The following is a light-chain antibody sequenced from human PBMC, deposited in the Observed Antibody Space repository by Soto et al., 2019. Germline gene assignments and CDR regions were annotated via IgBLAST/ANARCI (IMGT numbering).Light chain of an antibody. CDR3: STWESSLSIAV. J-gene: IGLJ2*01. Sequence: QSVLTQPPSVSAAPGQRVTISCSGSTSNIGYNFVSWYQQFPGAAPKLLIFENDKRVSGTPDRFSGSKSGTSGTLAITGLQTGDEDDHYCSTWESSLSIAVFGGGTKLTVL. CDR1: TSNIGYNF. CDR2: END. V-gene: IGLV1-51*02.